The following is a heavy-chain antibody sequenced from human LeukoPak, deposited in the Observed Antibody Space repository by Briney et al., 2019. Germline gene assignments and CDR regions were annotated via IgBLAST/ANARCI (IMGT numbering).Heavy chain of an antibody. J-gene: IGHJ4*02. V-gene: IGHV4-39*07. Sequence: SETLSLTCTVSGGSISSSSYYWGWIRQPPGKGLEWIGSIYYSGSTYYNPSLKSRVTISVDTSKNQFSLKLSSVTAADTAVYYCARGETEGDGYNFDYWGQGTLVTVSS. CDR3: ARGETEGDGYNFDY. D-gene: IGHD5-24*01. CDR1: GGSISSSSYY. CDR2: IYYSGST.